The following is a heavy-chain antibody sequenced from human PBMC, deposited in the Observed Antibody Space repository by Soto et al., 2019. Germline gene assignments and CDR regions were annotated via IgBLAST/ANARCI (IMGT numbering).Heavy chain of an antibody. V-gene: IGHV3-9*01. CDR1: GFTFESYA. Sequence: EVQLVESGGGSVQPGSSLRLSCVASGFTFESYAMHWDRQVPGKGLERVSGINRNSGSIGYEDSVKGRFTISSDNAQKLLDLEMNSLRLEDTSFYYGSKDIHGQWLVSRFEYWGQGGLVSVSS. CDR3: SKDIHGQWLVSRFEY. D-gene: IGHD6-19*01. CDR2: INRNSGSI. J-gene: IGHJ4*02.